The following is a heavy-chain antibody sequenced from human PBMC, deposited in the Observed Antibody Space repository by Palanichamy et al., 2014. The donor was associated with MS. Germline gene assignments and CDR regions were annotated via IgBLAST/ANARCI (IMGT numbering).Heavy chain of an antibody. CDR1: GYTFTSYY. J-gene: IGHJ4*02. Sequence: GYTFTSYYMHWVRQAPGHGLEWMGIINPSGGSTSYAQKFHGRVTMTRDTSTSTVYMELSSLRSEDTAVYYCAKAVGIAVAGTGAGFDYWGQGTLVTVSS. CDR2: INPSGGST. D-gene: IGHD6-19*01. CDR3: AKAVGIAVAGTGAGFDY. V-gene: IGHV1-46*01.